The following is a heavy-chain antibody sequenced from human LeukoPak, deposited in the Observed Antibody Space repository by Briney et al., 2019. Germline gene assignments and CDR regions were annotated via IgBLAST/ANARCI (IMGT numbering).Heavy chain of an antibody. CDR3: ASLNWWEETVIDY. Sequence: GGSLRLSCAASGFTFSSYWMSWVRQAPGKGLEWVANIKQDGSEKYYVDSVKGRFTISRDNAKNSLYLQMNSLRAEDTAMYFRASLNWWEETVIDYWGQGTLVTVSS. CDR1: GFTFSSYW. CDR2: IKQDGSEK. D-gene: IGHD1-26*01. V-gene: IGHV3-7*01. J-gene: IGHJ4*02.